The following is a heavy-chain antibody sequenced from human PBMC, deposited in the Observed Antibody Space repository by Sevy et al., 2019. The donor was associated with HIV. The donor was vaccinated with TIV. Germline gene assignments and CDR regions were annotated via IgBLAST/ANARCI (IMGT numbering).Heavy chain of an antibody. CDR3: ARETAASDWFDP. CDR1: GFTFSSYS. J-gene: IGHJ5*02. D-gene: IGHD2-2*01. CDR2: ISSSSSYI. V-gene: IGHV3-21*01. Sequence: GGSLRLSCAASGFTFSSYSMNWVRQAPGKGLEWVSSISSSSSYIYYADSVKGRFTISRDNAKNSLYLQMNRLRAEDTAVYYCARETAASDWFDPWGQGTLVTVSS.